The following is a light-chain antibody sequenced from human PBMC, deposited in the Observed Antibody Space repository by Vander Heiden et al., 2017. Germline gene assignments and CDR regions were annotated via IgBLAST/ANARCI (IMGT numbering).Light chain of an antibody. V-gene: IGKV2-28*01. CDR3: MQALQTPLT. J-gene: IGKJ4*01. Sequence: DIVIAHSPLSLPGTTRKPASISCRSSQSLLHSNGYNYLNWYLQKPGQSPQLLIYLGSNRASGVPDRFSGSGSGTDFTLKISRVEAEDVGVYYCMQALQTPLTFGGGTKVEIK. CDR1: QSLLHSNGYNY. CDR2: LGS.